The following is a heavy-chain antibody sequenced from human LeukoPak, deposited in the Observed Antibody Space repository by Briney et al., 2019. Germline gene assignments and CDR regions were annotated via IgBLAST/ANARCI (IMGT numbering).Heavy chain of an antibody. CDR3: ARARGYYDSSEYYFDY. D-gene: IGHD3-22*01. CDR1: GGTFSSYA. V-gene: IGHV1-69*05. CDR2: IIPIFGTA. Sequence: SVKVSCKASGGTFSSYAISWVRQAPGQGLEWMGRIIPIFGTANYAQKFQGRVTITTDKSTITAYLELSSLRSEDTAVYYCARARGYYDSSEYYFDYWGQGTLVTVSS. J-gene: IGHJ4*02.